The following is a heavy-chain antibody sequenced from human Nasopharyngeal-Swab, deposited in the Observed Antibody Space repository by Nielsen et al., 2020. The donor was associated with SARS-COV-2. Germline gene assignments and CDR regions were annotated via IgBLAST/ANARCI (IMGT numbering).Heavy chain of an antibody. CDR1: GYTLTELS. J-gene: IGHJ6*02. CDR3: ATESGGAVAHYGMDV. Sequence: ASAKASCKVSGYTLTELSMHWVRQAPGKGLEWMGGFDPEDGETIYAQKFQGRVTMTEDTSTDTAYMELSSLRSEDTAVYYCATESGGAVAHYGMDVWGQGTTVTVSS. V-gene: IGHV1-24*01. D-gene: IGHD6-19*01. CDR2: FDPEDGET.